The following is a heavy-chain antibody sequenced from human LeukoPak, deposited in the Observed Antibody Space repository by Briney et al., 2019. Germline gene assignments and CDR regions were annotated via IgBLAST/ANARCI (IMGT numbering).Heavy chain of an antibody. Sequence: SGGSLRLSCAASGFTFSSYAMHWVRQAPGKGLEWVAVISYDGSNKYYADSVKGRFTISRDNSKNTLYLQMNSLRAEDTAVYYCARDTGYYYDSSGMDYWGQGTLVTVSS. CDR3: ARDTGYYYDSSGMDY. CDR2: ISYDGSNK. CDR1: GFTFSSYA. D-gene: IGHD3-22*01. V-gene: IGHV3-30-3*01. J-gene: IGHJ4*02.